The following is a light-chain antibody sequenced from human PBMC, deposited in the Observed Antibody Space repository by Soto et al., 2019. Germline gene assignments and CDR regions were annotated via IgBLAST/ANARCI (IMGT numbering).Light chain of an antibody. V-gene: IGLV2-8*01. CDR3: SSYANNNNILV. Sequence: QSALTQPPSASGSPGQSVTISCTGTSSDVGGYNYVSWYQQRPGKVPKVIIYEVTKRPSGVPDRFSGSKSGNTASLTVSGLQAEDGADYFCSSYANNNNILVFGTGTKV. CDR1: SSDVGGYNY. J-gene: IGLJ1*01. CDR2: EVT.